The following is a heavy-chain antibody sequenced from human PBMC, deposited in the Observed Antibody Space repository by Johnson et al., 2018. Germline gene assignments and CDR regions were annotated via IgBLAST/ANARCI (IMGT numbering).Heavy chain of an antibody. V-gene: IGHV3-11*04. J-gene: IGHJ5*02. CDR3: ARDRENYDILTGFWGLDP. Sequence: VQLLETGGGLVKPGGSLRLSCAASGFTFSDYYMSWIRQAPGKGLEWVSYISSSGSTIYYADSVKGRFTISRDNAKKSLYLQMNSLRAEDPAVYYCARDRENYDILTGFWGLDPWGQGTLVTVSS. CDR2: ISSSGSTI. D-gene: IGHD3-9*01. CDR1: GFTFSDYY.